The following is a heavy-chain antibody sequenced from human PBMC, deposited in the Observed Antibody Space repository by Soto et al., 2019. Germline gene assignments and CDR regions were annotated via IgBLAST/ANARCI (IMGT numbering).Heavy chain of an antibody. V-gene: IGHV3-23*01. CDR1: GFRFSDYS. J-gene: IGHJ5*02. CDR2: ISADGHST. Sequence: EEQLLESGGGLVQPGGSLRLSCAASGFRFSDYSMSWVRQVPGGGLEWVAVISADGHSTYFADSVKGRFTITRDNFKDPKSLGMDFLGPGDTAVYHCAKIPHLFYYSRGFYGWFGPWGQGTQVTVSA. D-gene: IGHD3-22*01. CDR3: AKIPHLFYYSRGFYGWFGP.